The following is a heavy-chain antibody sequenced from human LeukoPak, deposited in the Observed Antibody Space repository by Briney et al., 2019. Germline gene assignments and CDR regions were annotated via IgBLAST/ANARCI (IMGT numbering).Heavy chain of an antibody. CDR3: ARGSNILWFGEEIDY. CDR2: MNPNSGNT. D-gene: IGHD3-10*01. Sequence: ASVTVSCTASGGTFSSYAITWVRQATGQGLEWMGWMNPNSGNTGYAQKFQGRVTMTRNTSISTAYMELSSLRSEDTAVYYCARGSNILWFGEEIDYWGQGTLVTVSS. CDR1: GGTFSSYA. J-gene: IGHJ4*02. V-gene: IGHV1-8*02.